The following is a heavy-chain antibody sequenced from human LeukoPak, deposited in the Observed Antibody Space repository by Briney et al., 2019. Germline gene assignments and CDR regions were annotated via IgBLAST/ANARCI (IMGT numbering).Heavy chain of an antibody. V-gene: IGHV4-4*07. D-gene: IGHD1-1*01. J-gene: IGHJ4*02. CDR2: IYTSGST. Sequence: PSQTLSLTCTVSGGSISSYYWSWNRRPAGKGLEWIGRIYTSGSTNYNPSLKSRVTMSVDTSKNQFSLKLSSVTAADTAVYYCAREGTTGTTDWGQGTLVTVSS. CDR1: GGSISSYY. CDR3: AREGTTGTTD.